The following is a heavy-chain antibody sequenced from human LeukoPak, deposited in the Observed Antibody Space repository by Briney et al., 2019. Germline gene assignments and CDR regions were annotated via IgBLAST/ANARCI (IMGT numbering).Heavy chain of an antibody. D-gene: IGHD3-10*01. J-gene: IGHJ4*02. CDR1: GFTFNSYW. CDR3: AREGSLWFGESKADY. V-gene: IGHV3-7*04. CDR2: IRQDGSEK. Sequence: PGGSLRLSCAASGFTFNSYWMSWVRQAPGKGLEWVANIRQDGSEKYYADSVKGRFTISRDNAKNSLYLQMNSLRADDTAVYYCAREGSLWFGESKADYWGQGTLVTVSS.